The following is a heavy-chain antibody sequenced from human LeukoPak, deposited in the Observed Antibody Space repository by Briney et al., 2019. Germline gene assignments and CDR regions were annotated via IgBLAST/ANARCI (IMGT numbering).Heavy chain of an antibody. D-gene: IGHD6-19*01. Sequence: PSETLSLTCAVYGGSFSSYYWSWIRQPPGKGLEWIGEINHSGSTNYNPSLKSRVTISVDTSKNQFSLKLSSVTAADTAVYYCASIVAGNDYWGQGTLVTVSS. V-gene: IGHV4-34*01. CDR2: INHSGST. CDR3: ASIVAGNDY. J-gene: IGHJ4*02. CDR1: GGSFSSYY.